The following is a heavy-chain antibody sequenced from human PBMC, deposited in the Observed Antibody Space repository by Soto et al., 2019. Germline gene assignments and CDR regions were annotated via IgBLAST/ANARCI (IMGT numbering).Heavy chain of an antibody. D-gene: IGHD2-2*01. CDR3: ARGTVEYQLLSSYYYGMDV. CDR2: INHSGST. J-gene: IGHJ6*02. Sequence: SETLSLTCAVYGGSFSGYYWSWIRQPPGKGLELIGEINHSGSTNYNPSLKSRVTISVDTSKNQFSLKLSSVTAADTAVYYCARGTVEYQLLSSYYYGMDVWGQGTTVTVSS. V-gene: IGHV4-34*01. CDR1: GGSFSGYY.